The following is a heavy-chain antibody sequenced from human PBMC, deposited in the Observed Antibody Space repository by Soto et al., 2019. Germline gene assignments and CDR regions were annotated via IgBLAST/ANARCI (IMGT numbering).Heavy chain of an antibody. J-gene: IGHJ5*02. CDR3: ARGSLVRQQRTKSFHL. V-gene: IGHV4-59*01. Sequence: SETLSLTCTVSGGSISSYYWSWIRQPPGKGLEWIGYIYYSGSTNYNPSLKSRVTISVDTSKNQFSLKLSSVTAADTAVYYCARGSLVRQQRTKSFHLSGQAILVTVSS. CDR1: GGSISSYY. D-gene: IGHD6-13*01. CDR2: IYYSGST.